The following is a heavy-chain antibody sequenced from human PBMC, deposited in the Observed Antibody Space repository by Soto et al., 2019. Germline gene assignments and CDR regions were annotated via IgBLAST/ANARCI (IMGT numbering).Heavy chain of an antibody. CDR3: ARDGVVPAAPYYYYYMDV. J-gene: IGHJ6*03. CDR1: GYTFTSYG. Sequence: ASVKVSCKASGYTFTSYGISWVRQAPGQGLEWMGWISAYNGNTNYAQKLQGRVTMTTDTSTSKGYMDLRSLRSDDTAVYYCARDGVVPAAPYYYYYMDVWGKGTTVTVSS. D-gene: IGHD2-2*01. V-gene: IGHV1-18*01. CDR2: ISAYNGNT.